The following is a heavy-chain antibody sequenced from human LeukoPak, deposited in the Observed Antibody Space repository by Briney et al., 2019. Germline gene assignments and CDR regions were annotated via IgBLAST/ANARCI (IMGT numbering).Heavy chain of an antibody. Sequence: GRSLRLSCAASGFTFSNSGIHWVRQAPGKGLEWVALIWYDGSNEYYADSVKGRFTIPRDNSKNTLYLQMTSLRAEDTAIYYCARGVGYSFGTGDYWGQGTLVTVSS. CDR2: IWYDGSNE. CDR3: ARGVGYSFGTGDY. CDR1: GFTFSNSG. V-gene: IGHV3-33*01. J-gene: IGHJ4*02. D-gene: IGHD5-18*01.